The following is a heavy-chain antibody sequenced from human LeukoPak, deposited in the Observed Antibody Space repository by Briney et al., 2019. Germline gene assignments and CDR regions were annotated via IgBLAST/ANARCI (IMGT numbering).Heavy chain of an antibody. V-gene: IGHV4-39*07. CDR1: GGSISTSAYY. Sequence: PSETLSLTCIVSGGSISTSAYYWGWIRHPPGEGLQWIGSIYYSGNTYYNPSLKSRVTISVDTSKNQFSLKLSSVTAADTAVYYCARGSDRGIAAAGWFDPWGQGTLVTVSS. J-gene: IGHJ5*02. CDR2: IYYSGNT. CDR3: ARGSDRGIAAAGWFDP. D-gene: IGHD6-13*01.